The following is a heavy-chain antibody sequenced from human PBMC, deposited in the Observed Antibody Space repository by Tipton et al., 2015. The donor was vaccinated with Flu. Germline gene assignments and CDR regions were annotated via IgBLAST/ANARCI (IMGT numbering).Heavy chain of an antibody. CDR3: AREDYYYGSGSWVEGPCDL. CDR1: GGSISGASDY. Sequence: TLSLTCTVSGGSISGASDYWTWVRQPAGKGLEWNGRVYTSGVTYYNPSLQGRVTISVYTYNNQFSLQLTSVTAADTAVYYCAREDYYYGSGSWVEGPCDLWGRGTMVSVSS. V-gene: IGHV4-61*02. D-gene: IGHD3-10*01. CDR2: VYTSGVT. J-gene: IGHJ3*01.